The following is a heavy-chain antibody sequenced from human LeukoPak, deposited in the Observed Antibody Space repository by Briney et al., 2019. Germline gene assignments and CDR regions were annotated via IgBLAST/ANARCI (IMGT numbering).Heavy chain of an antibody. J-gene: IGHJ4*02. CDR1: GYSISSGYY. Sequence: SETLSLTCAVSGYSISSGYYWGWIRQPPGKGLEWIGSIYHSGSTYYNPSLKSRVTISVDTSKNQFSLKLSSVTAADTAVYYCASFSCSSTSCYRFDYWSQGTLVTVSS. CDR2: IYHSGST. CDR3: ASFSCSSTSCYRFDY. D-gene: IGHD2-2*01. V-gene: IGHV4-38-2*01.